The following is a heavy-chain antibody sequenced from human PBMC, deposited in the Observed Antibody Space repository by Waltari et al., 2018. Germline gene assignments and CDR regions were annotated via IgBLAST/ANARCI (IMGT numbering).Heavy chain of an antibody. Sequence: QVQLQESGPGLVKPSETLSLTCTVSGCSISSYSSTWIRQPAGTGLEWIGLIYTSGNTNYNPSLKSRVTMSVDTSKNHFSLKLNSVTAADTAVYYCATSPGSNSSRGWFDPWGQGTLVTVSS. V-gene: IGHV4-4*07. J-gene: IGHJ5*02. CDR3: ATSPGSNSSRGWFDP. CDR2: IYTSGNT. D-gene: IGHD6-6*01. CDR1: GCSISSYS.